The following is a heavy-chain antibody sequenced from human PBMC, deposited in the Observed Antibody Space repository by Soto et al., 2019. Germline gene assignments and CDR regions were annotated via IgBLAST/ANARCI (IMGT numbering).Heavy chain of an antibody. J-gene: IGHJ4*02. D-gene: IGHD1-26*01. V-gene: IGHV4-31*03. Sequence: SVTLSLTCTVSGGSISGGGYYWSWIRQHPGKGLEWIGYIYYSGSTYYNPSLKSRVTISVDTSKNQFSLKLSSVTAADTAVYYCARAYSGSFNYWGQGTLVTVSS. CDR2: IYYSGST. CDR1: GGSISGGGYY. CDR3: ARAYSGSFNY.